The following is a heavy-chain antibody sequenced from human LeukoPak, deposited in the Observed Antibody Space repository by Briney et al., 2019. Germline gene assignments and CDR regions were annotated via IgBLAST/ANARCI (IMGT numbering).Heavy chain of an antibody. Sequence: GGSLRLSCAASGFTFSSYAMHWVRQAPGKGLEWVTLISYDGSNQYYADPVKGRFTISRDNSKNTLYLQMNSLRAEDTAVYYCAREVYYGSGSRKYYFDFWGQGTLVTVSS. CDR3: AREVYYGSGSRKYYFDF. D-gene: IGHD3-10*01. J-gene: IGHJ4*02. CDR2: ISYDGSNQ. CDR1: GFTFSSYA. V-gene: IGHV3-30*01.